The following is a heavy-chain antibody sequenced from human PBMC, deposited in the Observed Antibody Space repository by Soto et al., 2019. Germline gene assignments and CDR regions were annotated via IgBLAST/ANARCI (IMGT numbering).Heavy chain of an antibody. J-gene: IGHJ6*03. D-gene: IGHD3-22*01. CDR2: FYYSGLT. CDR3: ARGNTHGYYYIDV. CDR1: GASMNTYY. Sequence: QVQLQESGPGLVKPSETLSLTCAVSGASMNTYYWSWIRQPPGKGLEWIGYFYYSGLTNYNPSLKSRVTISLDTSKNQFSLKLSSVTAADTAVYFCARGNTHGYYYIDVWGRGTTVTVSS. V-gene: IGHV4-59*08.